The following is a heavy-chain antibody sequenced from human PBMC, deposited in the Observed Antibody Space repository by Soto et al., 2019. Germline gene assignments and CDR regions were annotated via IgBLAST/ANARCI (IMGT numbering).Heavy chain of an antibody. Sequence: EVQLVESGGTLVQPGGSLRLSCAASGFTFNTYWMHWVRQAPGKGLVWVSRINSDATKTTYADSVKGRFTISRDNAKNTVYLQMNSLRAEDMAVYYCATVATNSYNWVDPWGQGTLVTVSS. V-gene: IGHV3-74*01. D-gene: IGHD5-12*01. CDR1: GFTFNTYW. CDR2: INSDATKT. J-gene: IGHJ5*02. CDR3: ATVATNSYNWVDP.